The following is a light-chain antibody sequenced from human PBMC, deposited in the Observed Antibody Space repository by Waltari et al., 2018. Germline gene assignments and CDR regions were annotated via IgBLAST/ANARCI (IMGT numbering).Light chain of an antibody. V-gene: IGKV3-15*01. Sequence: VLTQSPDTLSLSPGERATIPCRASQSVSSNLAWYQQKPGQAPRLLIYGASTRATGIPARFSGSGSGTEFTLTISSLQSEDFAVYYCQQYNNWPRGTFGQGTRLEIK. J-gene: IGKJ5*01. CDR1: QSVSSN. CDR3: QQYNNWPRGT. CDR2: GAS.